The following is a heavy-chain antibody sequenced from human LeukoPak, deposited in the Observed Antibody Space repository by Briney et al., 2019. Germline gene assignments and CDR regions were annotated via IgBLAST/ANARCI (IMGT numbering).Heavy chain of an antibody. D-gene: IGHD1-26*01. CDR3: TRDSGTYNWFDP. CDR1: GFTFSGSA. Sequence: GGSLRLSCAASGFTFSGSAMSWVRQAPGEGLEWVGQIDKKDKGYATATAYAASVKGRFTISRDDSINTAYLQMKSLKTEDTALYYCTRDSGTYNWFDPWGQGTLVTVSS. V-gene: IGHV3-73*01. CDR2: IDKKDKGYATAT. J-gene: IGHJ5*02.